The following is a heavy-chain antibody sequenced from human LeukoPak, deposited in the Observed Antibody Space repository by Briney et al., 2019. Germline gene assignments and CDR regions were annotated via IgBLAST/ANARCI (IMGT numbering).Heavy chain of an antibody. J-gene: IGHJ6*02. CDR2: INPNSGGT. Sequence: WASVTVSCKASGYTFTGYYMHRVRQAPGQGLEWMGWINPNSGGTDYAQKSQGRVTMTRDTSISTAYMELSSPRSDDTAVYYCAREAVSMVRGIYYYYDGMDAWGQGTTVTVSS. V-gene: IGHV1-2*02. CDR1: GYTFTGYY. CDR3: AREAVSMVRGIYYYYDGMDA. D-gene: IGHD3-10*01.